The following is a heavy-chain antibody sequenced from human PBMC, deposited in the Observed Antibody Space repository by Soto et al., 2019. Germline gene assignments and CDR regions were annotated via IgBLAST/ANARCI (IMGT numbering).Heavy chain of an antibody. CDR3: TIGSWSGDVFDI. Sequence: QVQLVQSGAEVKKPGSAGKVSCKDSGGTFSTYSIFWVRQAPGQGLEWMGRIIPMLGIANYAQKFQGRVTITADKCTGTAYMELSSLRSEDTALYYCTIGSWSGDVFDIWGQGKMVTVSS. D-gene: IGHD2-21*02. V-gene: IGHV1-69*02. J-gene: IGHJ3*02. CDR2: IIPMLGIA. CDR1: GGTFSTYS.